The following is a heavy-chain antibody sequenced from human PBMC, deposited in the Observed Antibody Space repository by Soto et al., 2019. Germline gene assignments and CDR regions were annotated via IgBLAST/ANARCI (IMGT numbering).Heavy chain of an antibody. Sequence: GGSLRLSCAASGFTFSSYGMNWVRQAPGKGLEWVSAISSSSTSYAQKFQGRVTMTRDTSTSTVYMELSSLRSEDTAVYYCARAEYCISTSCWALDYWGQGTLVTVSS. J-gene: IGHJ4*02. CDR2: ISSSST. V-gene: IGHV3-21*04. D-gene: IGHD2-2*01. CDR1: GFTFSSYG. CDR3: ARAEYCISTSCWALDY.